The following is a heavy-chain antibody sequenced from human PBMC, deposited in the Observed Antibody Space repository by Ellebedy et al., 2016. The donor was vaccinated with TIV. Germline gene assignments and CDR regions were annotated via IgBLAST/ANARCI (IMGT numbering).Heavy chain of an antibody. J-gene: IGHJ4*02. CDR3: ASEASGIVGATFG. CDR2: ISSSSSTI. V-gene: IGHV3-48*01. Sequence: GGSLRLXXAASGFTFSSYSMNWVRQAPGKGLEWVSYISSSSSTIYYADSVKGRFTISRDNAKNSLYLQMNSLRAEDTAVYYCASEASGIVGATFGWGQGTLVTVSS. CDR1: GFTFSSYS. D-gene: IGHD1-26*01.